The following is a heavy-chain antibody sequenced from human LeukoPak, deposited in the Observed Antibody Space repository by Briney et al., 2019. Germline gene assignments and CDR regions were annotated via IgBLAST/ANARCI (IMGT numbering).Heavy chain of an antibody. CDR3: ARGTKIQYSGTYYLPDY. CDR1: GGSVSSGSYY. J-gene: IGHJ4*02. V-gene: IGHV4-61*01. CDR2: IYYSGST. Sequence: PSETLSLTCTVSGGSVSSGSYYWNWIRQPPGKGLEWIGYIYYSGSTNYNPSLKSRVTISVDTSKNQFSLELSSVTAADTAVYYCARGTKIQYSGTYYLPDYWGQGTLVTVSS. D-gene: IGHD1-26*01.